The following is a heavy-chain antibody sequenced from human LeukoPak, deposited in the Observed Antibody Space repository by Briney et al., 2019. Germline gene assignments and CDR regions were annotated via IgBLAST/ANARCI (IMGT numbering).Heavy chain of an antibody. CDR2: IYHIGST. J-gene: IGHJ4*02. CDR1: GYSISSGYY. CDR3: ARHSGMAAGDY. D-gene: IGHD6-13*01. V-gene: IGHV4-38-2*01. Sequence: SETLSLTCAVSGYSISSGYYWDWIRQPPGKGLEWIGTIYHIGSTYYNPSLKSRVTISVDTSKNQFSLKLSSVTAADTAVYYCARHSGMAAGDYWGQGTLVTVSS.